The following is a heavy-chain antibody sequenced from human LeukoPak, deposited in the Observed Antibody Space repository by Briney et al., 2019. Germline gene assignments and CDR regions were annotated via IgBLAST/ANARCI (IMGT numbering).Heavy chain of an antibody. CDR1: GFTFSSYS. CDR3: TTEYFLGQLVVTPDY. D-gene: IGHD4-23*01. V-gene: IGHV3-48*01. Sequence: GGSLRLSCAASGFTFSSYSMNWVRQAPGKGLEWVSHIGFDSSTIYYADSVKGRFTISRDNAKNSLYLQMNSLKTEDTAVYYCTTEYFLGQLVVTPDYWGQGTLVTVSS. J-gene: IGHJ4*02. CDR2: IGFDSSTI.